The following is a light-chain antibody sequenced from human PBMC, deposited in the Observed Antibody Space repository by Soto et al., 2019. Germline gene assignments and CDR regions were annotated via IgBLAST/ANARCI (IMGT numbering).Light chain of an antibody. Sequence: DIQMTLSPSSLSASLGDRVTITCQASQDISNYLNWYQQKPGKAPKLLIYDASNLETGVPSRFSGSGSGTDFTFTISSLQPEDIATYYCQQYDNLPYTFGQGTKLEIK. CDR2: DAS. CDR1: QDISNY. CDR3: QQYDNLPYT. V-gene: IGKV1-33*01. J-gene: IGKJ2*01.